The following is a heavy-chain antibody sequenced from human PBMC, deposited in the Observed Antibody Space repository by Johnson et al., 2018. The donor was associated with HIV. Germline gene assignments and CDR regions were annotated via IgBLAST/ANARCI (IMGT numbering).Heavy chain of an antibody. CDR1: GFTFDDYA. D-gene: IGHD3/OR15-3a*01. V-gene: IGHV3-9*01. CDR2: ISRNSGSI. CDR3: ARDGRGLDAFDI. Sequence: VQLVESGGGLVQPGRSLRLSCAASGFTFDDYAMHWVRQAPGKGLEWVSGISRNSGSIGYADSVKGRFTISRDNAKNSLYLQMNSLRTEDTAVYYCARDGRGLDAFDIWGQGTMVTVSS. J-gene: IGHJ3*02.